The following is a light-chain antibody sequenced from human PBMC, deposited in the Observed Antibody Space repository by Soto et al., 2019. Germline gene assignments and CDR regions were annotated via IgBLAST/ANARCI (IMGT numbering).Light chain of an antibody. CDR2: AES. Sequence: DLQMTQSPSSLSASVGDRVTITCRASQSINNCLSWFQQKPGQAPKLLIYAESSLQSGVPSRFSGSGSGTDFILTIDSLQPEDFATYFCHQTYIAPATFGQGTK. CDR1: QSINNC. V-gene: IGKV1-39*01. J-gene: IGKJ1*01. CDR3: HQTYIAPAT.